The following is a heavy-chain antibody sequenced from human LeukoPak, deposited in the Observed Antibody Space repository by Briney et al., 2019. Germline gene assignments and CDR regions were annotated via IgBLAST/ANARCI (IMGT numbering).Heavy chain of an antibody. CDR2: INPSSGGI. CDR1: GYTFTHSY. D-gene: IGHD4-17*01. J-gene: IGHJ4*02. V-gene: IGHV1-2*02. CDR3: ARTVTKRNGY. Sequence: ASVKLSCKASGYTFTHSYIHWVPQAPGQELKWMGWINPSSGGINYAQKFQCRVTMTRETSISTAYMEVSSLRSDDAAVYYCARTVTKRNGYWGQGTLVTVSS.